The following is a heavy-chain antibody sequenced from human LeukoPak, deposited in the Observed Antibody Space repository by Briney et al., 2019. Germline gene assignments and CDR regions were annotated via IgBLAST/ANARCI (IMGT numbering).Heavy chain of an antibody. CDR1: GGSFSSYA. J-gene: IGHJ6*02. CDR2: IIPILGIT. Sequence: ASVKVSCKASGGSFSSYAINWVRQAPGQGLEWMGDIIPILGITNYVQNFQDRVTLTADKSTSTAYMELRSLRSEDTAVYYCARNKGVYGDYKYYYGMDVWGQGTTVTVSS. D-gene: IGHD4-17*01. V-gene: IGHV1-69*10. CDR3: ARNKGVYGDYKYYYGMDV.